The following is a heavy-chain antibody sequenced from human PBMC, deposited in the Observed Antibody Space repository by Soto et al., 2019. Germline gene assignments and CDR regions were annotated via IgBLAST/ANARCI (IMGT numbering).Heavy chain of an antibody. J-gene: IGHJ4*02. CDR3: ARDGEATGIYFDY. CDR1: GFTFKRFW. D-gene: IGHD7-27*01. V-gene: IGHV3-7*05. CDR2: INQDGSEK. Sequence: EVQLVESGGSLVQPGGSLRLSCAASGFTFKRFWRNWVRQAPGKGLEWVANINQDGSEKYHVDSVKGRFTISRDNTENSLYLQMNSLRAEDTAVYYCARDGEATGIYFDYWGQGTLVTVSS.